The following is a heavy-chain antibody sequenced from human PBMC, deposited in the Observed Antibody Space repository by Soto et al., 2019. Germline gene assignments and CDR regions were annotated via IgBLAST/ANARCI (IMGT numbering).Heavy chain of an antibody. D-gene: IGHD2-2*01. Sequence: EVQLVESGGGLVQPGGSLRLSCGASGFTISTYWMHWVRQAPGKGLVWVSRINNDGSDTNYADSVKGRFTISRDNARNTLFMHMVSWIAEDTAVYYCVRGRLDIAVVPAAMLYWGQGTLVTVSS. CDR2: INNDGSDT. J-gene: IGHJ4*02. V-gene: IGHV3-74*01. CDR1: GFTISTYW. CDR3: VRGRLDIAVVPAAMLY.